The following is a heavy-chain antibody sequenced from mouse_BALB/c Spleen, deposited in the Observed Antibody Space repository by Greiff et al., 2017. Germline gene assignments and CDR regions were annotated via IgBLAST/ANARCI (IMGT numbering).Heavy chain of an antibody. V-gene: IGHV3-8*02. Sequence: EVKLQESGPSLVKPSQTLSLTCSVTGDSITSGYWNWIRKFPGNKLEYMGYISYSGSTYYNPSLKSRISITRDTSKNQYYLQLNSVTTEDTATYYCARDDGNYGYFDYWGQGTTLTVSS. CDR1: GDSITSGY. CDR2: ISYSGST. CDR3: ARDDGNYGYFDY. J-gene: IGHJ2*01. D-gene: IGHD2-3*01.